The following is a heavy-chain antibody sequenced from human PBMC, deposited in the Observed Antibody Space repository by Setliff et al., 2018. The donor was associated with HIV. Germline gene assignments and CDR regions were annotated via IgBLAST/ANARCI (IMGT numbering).Heavy chain of an antibody. J-gene: IGHJ6*03. Sequence: PSETLSLTCTVSGGSISTYSWSWIRQPPGKGLEWIGYIHYSGNTKYNPSLKSRVAISLDTSKKQFSLKLSSVTAADTSVYYCAGVSRLGDSYGYYYYYMDVWGKGTTVTVSS. CDR3: AGVSRLGDSYGYYYYYMDV. CDR2: IHYSGNT. V-gene: IGHV4-59*01. D-gene: IGHD3-10*01. CDR1: GGSISTYS.